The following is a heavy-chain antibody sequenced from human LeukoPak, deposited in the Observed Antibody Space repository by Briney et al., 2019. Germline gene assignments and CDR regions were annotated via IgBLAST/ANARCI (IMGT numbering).Heavy chain of an antibody. CDR3: ARNGGAGWYPHYYYYMDV. D-gene: IGHD6-19*01. J-gene: IGHJ6*03. V-gene: IGHV4-30-4*02. CDR1: GGSISSGDYY. CDR2: MYYSGST. Sequence: SETLSLTCTVSGGSISSGDYYWSWIRQPPGKGLEWIAYMYYSGSTYYNPSLKSRVTMSADTSKNQLSLKLSSVTAADTAVYYCARNGGAGWYPHYYYYMDVWGKGTTVTVSS.